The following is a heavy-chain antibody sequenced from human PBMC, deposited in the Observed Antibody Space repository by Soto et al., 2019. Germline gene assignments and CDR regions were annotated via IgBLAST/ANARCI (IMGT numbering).Heavy chain of an antibody. J-gene: IGHJ3*02. CDR3: ARDRVRGYYYDSSGDAFDI. CDR2: IYYSGST. V-gene: IGHV4-31*03. D-gene: IGHD3-22*01. CDR1: GGSISSGGYY. Sequence: SETLSLTCTVSGGSISSGGYYWSWIRQHRGKGLEWIGYIYYSGSTYYNPSLKSRVTISVDTSKNQFSLKLSSVTAADTAVYYCARDRVRGYYYDSSGDAFDIWGQGTMVTVSS.